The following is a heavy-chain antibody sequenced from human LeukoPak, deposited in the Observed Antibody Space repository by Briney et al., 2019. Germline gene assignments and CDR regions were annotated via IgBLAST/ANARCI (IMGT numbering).Heavy chain of an antibody. Sequence: PGGSLRLSCAASGFTFSSSSMNWVRQAPGKGLEWVSSISSGGDYKHYADSVKGRLTISRDNAKNSLFLQMNSLRAEDTAVYYCARDEDKLVLVYWGQGTLVTVSS. J-gene: IGHJ4*02. V-gene: IGHV3-21*01. CDR2: ISSGGDYK. CDR3: ARDEDKLVLVY. D-gene: IGHD6-6*01. CDR1: GFTFSSSS.